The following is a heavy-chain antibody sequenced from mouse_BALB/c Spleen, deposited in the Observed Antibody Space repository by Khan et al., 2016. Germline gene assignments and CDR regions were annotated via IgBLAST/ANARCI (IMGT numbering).Heavy chain of an antibody. CDR3: TREGYDPY. CDR2: IDPANVNT. Sequence: VQLKESGAELVKPGASVKLSCTASGFNIKDTYMHWVKQRPEQGLEWIGRIDPANVNTKYDPKFQGKATITADTSSNTAYLQLSSLTSEDTAVYYCTREGYDPYWGQGTTLTVSS. J-gene: IGHJ2*01. V-gene: IGHV14-3*02. CDR1: GFNIKDTY. D-gene: IGHD2-2*01.